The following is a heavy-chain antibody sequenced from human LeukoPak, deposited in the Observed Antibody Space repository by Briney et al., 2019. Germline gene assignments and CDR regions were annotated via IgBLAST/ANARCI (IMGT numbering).Heavy chain of an antibody. Sequence: ASVKVSCKASGYTFTSHPMNWVRQAPGQGPEWMGWINTYTGNPTYVQGFTGRFVFSLDTSVSTAYLQISSLKSEDTAVYYCARETSGWTFDYWGQGTLVTVSS. D-gene: IGHD6-19*01. V-gene: IGHV7-4-1*02. J-gene: IGHJ4*02. CDR2: INTYTGNP. CDR1: GYTFTSHP. CDR3: ARETSGWTFDY.